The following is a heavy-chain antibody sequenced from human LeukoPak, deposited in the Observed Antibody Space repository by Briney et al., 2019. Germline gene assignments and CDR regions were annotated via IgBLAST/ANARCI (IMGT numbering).Heavy chain of an antibody. CDR1: GFTFSSYG. Sequence: GGSLRLSCAASGFTFSSYGMHWVRQAPGKGLEWVAVISYDGSNKYYADSVKGRFTISRDNSKNTLYLQMNSLRAEDTAVYYCAKDDKPGRYSYGYPPYYYGMDVWGQGTTVTVSS. J-gene: IGHJ6*02. V-gene: IGHV3-30*18. CDR3: AKDDKPGRYSYGYPPYYYGMDV. CDR2: ISYDGSNK. D-gene: IGHD5-18*01.